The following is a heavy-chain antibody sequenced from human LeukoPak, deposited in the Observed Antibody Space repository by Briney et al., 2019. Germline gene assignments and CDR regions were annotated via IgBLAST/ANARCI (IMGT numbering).Heavy chain of an antibody. V-gene: IGHV3-23*01. J-gene: IGHJ5*02. D-gene: IGHD6-6*01. Sequence: QTGGSLRLSCVGSGFTFSSYGMTWVRQAPGKGLEWVSAISGSGESTYNAGSVQGRFTISRDNAKKSVYLKMNSLRVEDTAVYYWARGSSNIAARNNGFGPWGRGTVVTVTS. CDR2: ISGSGEST. CDR1: GFTFSSYG. CDR3: ARGSSNIAARNNGFGP.